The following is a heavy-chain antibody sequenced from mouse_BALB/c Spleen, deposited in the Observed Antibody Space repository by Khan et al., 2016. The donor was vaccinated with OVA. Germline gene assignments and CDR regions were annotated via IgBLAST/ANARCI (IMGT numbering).Heavy chain of an antibody. CDR2: INTYTGEP. CDR1: GYTFTNYG. Sequence: QIQLVQSGPELKKPGETVKISCKASGYTFTNYGMNWVKQSPGKALKWMGWINTYTGEPTYADDFKGRFAFSLETSASTAYLQINNLKNEETATYFCARPPYFSYTLDHGGQGTSVTVSS. J-gene: IGHJ4*01. CDR3: ARPPYFSYTLDH. D-gene: IGHD2-10*01. V-gene: IGHV9-3-1*01.